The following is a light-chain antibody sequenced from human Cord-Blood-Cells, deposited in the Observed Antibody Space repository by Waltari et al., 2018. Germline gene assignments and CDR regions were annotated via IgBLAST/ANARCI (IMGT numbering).Light chain of an antibody. V-gene: IGLV4-69*01. CDR3: QTWGTGIRV. CDR2: LNSDGSH. J-gene: IGLJ3*02. Sequence: LVLPHSPSASASLVAPVKLTCTLSSGPGTYASSCSHQQPEKGPRYLMKLNSDGSHSKGDGIPDRFSGSSSGAERYLTISSLQSEDEADYYCQTWGTGIRVFGGGTKLTVL. CDR1: SGPGTYA.